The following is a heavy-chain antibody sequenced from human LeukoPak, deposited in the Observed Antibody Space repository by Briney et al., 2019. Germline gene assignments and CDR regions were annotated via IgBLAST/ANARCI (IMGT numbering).Heavy chain of an antibody. D-gene: IGHD6-25*01. J-gene: IGHJ4*02. CDR2: INPNNGGT. CDR3: ARDPRIAAGY. CDR1: GYTFTGYY. Sequence: ASVKVSCKTSGYTFTGYYMHWMRQAPGQGLEWMGWINPNNGGTNYAPKFQGRVTMTRDTSISTAYMELSGLGSDDTALYYCARDPRIAAGYWGQGTLVTVSS. V-gene: IGHV1-2*02.